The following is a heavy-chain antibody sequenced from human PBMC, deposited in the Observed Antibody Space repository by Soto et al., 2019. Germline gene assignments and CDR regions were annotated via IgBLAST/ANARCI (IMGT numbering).Heavy chain of an antibody. CDR1: GYTFTGYY. CDR3: ARVWGSNVVVVPAALGPGY. CDR2: INPNSGGT. Sequence: GASEKVSCKASGYTFTGYYMHWVRQAPGQGLEWMGWINPNSGGTNYAQKFQGRVTVTRDTSISTAYMELSRLRSDDTAVYYCARVWGSNVVVVPAALGPGYWGQGTLVTVSS. V-gene: IGHV1-2*02. D-gene: IGHD2-2*01. J-gene: IGHJ4*02.